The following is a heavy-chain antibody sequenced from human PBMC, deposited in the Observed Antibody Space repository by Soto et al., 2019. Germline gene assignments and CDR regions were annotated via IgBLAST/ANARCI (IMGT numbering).Heavy chain of an antibody. V-gene: IGHV3-48*02. D-gene: IGHD2-15*01. CDR2: ISSSKTT. Sequence: EVQLVESGGGLVQPGESLRLSCTASGITFSSYSMNWVRQAPGKGLEWLSYISSSKTTYADPVKGRFTISRDNATNSVYLQMNSLRDEDTAVYYCVGDQDVHKPIVHGNYWGRGTRVTVSA. CDR1: GITFSSYS. J-gene: IGHJ4*02. CDR3: VGDQDVHKPIVHGNY.